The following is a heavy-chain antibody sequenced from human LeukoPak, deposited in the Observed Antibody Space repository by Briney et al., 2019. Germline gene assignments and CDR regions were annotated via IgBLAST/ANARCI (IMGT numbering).Heavy chain of an antibody. D-gene: IGHD6-13*01. J-gene: IGHJ4*02. CDR2: IYYSGST. CDR1: GGSISSSSYY. V-gene: IGHV4-39*01. Sequence: SETLSLTCTVSGGSISSSSYYWGWIRQPPGKGLEWIVSIYYSGSTYYNPSLKSRVTISVDTSKNQFSLKLSSVTAADTAVYYCARQGLDSSSWLYYFDYWGQGTLVTVSS. CDR3: ARQGLDSSSWLYYFDY.